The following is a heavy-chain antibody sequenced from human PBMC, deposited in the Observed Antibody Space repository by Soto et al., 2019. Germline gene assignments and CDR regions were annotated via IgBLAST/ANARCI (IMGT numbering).Heavy chain of an antibody. D-gene: IGHD3-9*01. CDR2: INPSGGST. V-gene: IGHV1-46*01. CDR3: ARDRGLRYFDWLFKDYYGMDV. Sequence: ASVKVSCKASGCTFTSYYMHWVRQAPGQGLEWMGIINPSGGSTSYAQKFQGRVTMTRDTSTSTVYMELSSLRSEDTAVYYCARDRGLRYFDWLFKDYYGMDVWGQGTTVTVSS. CDR1: GCTFTSYY. J-gene: IGHJ6*02.